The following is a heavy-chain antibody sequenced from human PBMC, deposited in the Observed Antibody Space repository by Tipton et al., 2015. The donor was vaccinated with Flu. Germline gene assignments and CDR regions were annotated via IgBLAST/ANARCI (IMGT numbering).Heavy chain of an antibody. CDR3: ARWHYGSGSYPNPYYYYMNV. CDR1: GGSISSYY. J-gene: IGHJ6*03. Sequence: TLSLTCTVSGGSISSYYWSWIRQPPGKGLDWIGYIYYSGSTNYNPSLKSRVTISVDTSKNQFSLKLSSVTAADTAVYYCARWHYGSGSYPNPYYYYMNVWGKGTTVTVSS. V-gene: IGHV4-59*08. D-gene: IGHD3-10*01. CDR2: IYYSGST.